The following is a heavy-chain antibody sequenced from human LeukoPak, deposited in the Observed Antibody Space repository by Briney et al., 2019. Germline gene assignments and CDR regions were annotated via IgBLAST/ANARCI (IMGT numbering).Heavy chain of an antibody. Sequence: GESLKISFQGSGYRFTSYWIGWVRPMPGKGLGWMGIIYPGDSDTRYSPSFQGQVTISADKSISTAYLQWSSLKASDTAMYYCARLGTVVTRGRGAFDYWGQGTLVTVSS. D-gene: IGHD4-23*01. V-gene: IGHV5-51*01. CDR3: ARLGTVVTRGRGAFDY. CDR1: GYRFTSYW. CDR2: IYPGDSDT. J-gene: IGHJ4*02.